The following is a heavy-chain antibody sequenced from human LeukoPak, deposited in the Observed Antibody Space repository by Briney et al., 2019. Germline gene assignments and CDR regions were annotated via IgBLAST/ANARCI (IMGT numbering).Heavy chain of an antibody. CDR2: ITGDASVT. D-gene: IGHD6-13*01. CDR1: GFTFRFYA. V-gene: IGHV3-23*01. CDR3: AKAYSTSLYGDAFHI. Sequence: GGSLRLSCAGSGFTFRFYAMTWVRQAPGKGLEWVSGITGDASVTYDADSVKGRFKISRDNSKNTLYLQLNSLRVEDTAVYYCAKAYSTSLYGDAFHIWSQGTMVTVSP. J-gene: IGHJ3*02.